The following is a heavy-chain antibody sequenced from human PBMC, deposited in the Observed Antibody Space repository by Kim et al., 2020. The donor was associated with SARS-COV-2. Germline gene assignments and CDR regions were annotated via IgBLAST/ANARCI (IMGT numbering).Heavy chain of an antibody. CDR3: ARLSAAGTGDLGYFDY. D-gene: IGHD6-13*01. J-gene: IGHJ4*02. CDR2: IYYSGST. Sequence: SETLSLTCTVSGGSISSYYWSWIRQPPGKGLEWIGYIYYSGSTNYNPSLKSRVTISVDTSKNQFSLKLSSVTAADTAVYYCARLSAAGTGDLGYFDYWGQGTLVTVSS. V-gene: IGHV4-59*13. CDR1: GGSISSYY.